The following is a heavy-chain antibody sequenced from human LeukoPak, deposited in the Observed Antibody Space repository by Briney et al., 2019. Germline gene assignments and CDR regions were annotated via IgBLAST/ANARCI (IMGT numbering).Heavy chain of an antibody. CDR1: GGSISSSSYY. D-gene: IGHD4-17*01. Sequence: SETLSLTCTVSGGSISSSSYYWGWIRQPPGKGLEWIGSIYYSGSTYYNPSPKSRVTISVDTSKNQFSLKLSSVTAADTAVYYCARQRDYGDYFDYWGQGTLVTVSS. V-gene: IGHV4-39*01. J-gene: IGHJ4*02. CDR3: ARQRDYGDYFDY. CDR2: IYYSGST.